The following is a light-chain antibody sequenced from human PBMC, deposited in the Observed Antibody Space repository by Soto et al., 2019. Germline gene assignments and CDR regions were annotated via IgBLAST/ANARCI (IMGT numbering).Light chain of an antibody. CDR3: SSYGGSSSFVL. V-gene: IGLV2-14*03. J-gene: IGLJ2*01. CDR1: SSDVGGYNY. Sequence: QSALTQPASVSGSPGQSITISCTGISSDVGGYNYVSWYQQHPGKAPKLMIYDVTNRPSGGSNRFSGSKSGSTASLTISGLQTEDEADYYCSSYGGSSSFVLFGGGTKLTVL. CDR2: DVT.